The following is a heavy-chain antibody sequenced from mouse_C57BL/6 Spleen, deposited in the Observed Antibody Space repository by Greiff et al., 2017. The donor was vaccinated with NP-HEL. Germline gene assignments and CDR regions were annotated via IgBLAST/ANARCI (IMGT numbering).Heavy chain of an antibody. CDR2: ISYDGSN. J-gene: IGHJ3*01. CDR1: GYSITSGYY. V-gene: IGHV3-6*01. CDR3: ARDRGGGFAY. Sequence: EVQLKESGPGLVKPSQSLSLTCSVTGYSITSGYYWNWIRQFPGNQLEWMGYISYDGSNNYNPSLKNRISITRDTSKNQFFLKLNSVTTEDTATYYCARDRGGGFAYWGQGTLVTVSA.